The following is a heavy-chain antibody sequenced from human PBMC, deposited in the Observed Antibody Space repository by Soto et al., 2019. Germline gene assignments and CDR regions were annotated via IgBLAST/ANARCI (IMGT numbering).Heavy chain of an antibody. CDR1: GFTFSRYA. CDR3: AKETGYSYGFQPNALDV. J-gene: IGHJ6*02. CDR2: ISSRGDRT. Sequence: GSLRLSCAGSGFTFSRYATNWVRQAPGKGLEWVSIISSRGDRTSYAESVKGRFTISRDDSKNTLFLHMNSLGAEDTAVYYCAKETGYSYGFQPNALDVWGQGTTVTVSS. D-gene: IGHD5-18*01. V-gene: IGHV3-23*01.